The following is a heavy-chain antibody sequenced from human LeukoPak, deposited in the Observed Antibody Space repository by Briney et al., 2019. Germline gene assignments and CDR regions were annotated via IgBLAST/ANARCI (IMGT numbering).Heavy chain of an antibody. J-gene: IGHJ5*02. CDR2: INPSGGST. CDR3: ARTPRREYGSGWLDP. D-gene: IGHD1-26*01. V-gene: IGHV1-46*01. CDR1: GYTFTSYY. Sequence: ASVKVSCKASGYTFTSYYMHWVRQAPGQGLEWMGIINPSGGSTSYAQKFQGRVTMTRDTSTSTVYMELSSQRSEDTAVYYCARTPRREYGSGWLDPWGQGTLVTVSS.